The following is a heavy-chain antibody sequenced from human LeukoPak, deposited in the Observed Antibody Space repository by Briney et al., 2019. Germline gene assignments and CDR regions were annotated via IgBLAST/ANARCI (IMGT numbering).Heavy chain of an antibody. CDR2: ISSSSSYI. J-gene: IGHJ4*02. CDR3: ASRHCSGENCYAGPLDF. Sequence: GGSLRLSCAASGFTFSSYSMNWVRQAPGKGLEWVSSISSSSSYIYYADSVKGRFTVSSDVSKNTLYLQMNNLRGEDTAVYYCASRHCSGENCYAGPLDFWGQGIQVTVSS. V-gene: IGHV3-21*04. CDR1: GFTFSSYS. D-gene: IGHD2-8*02.